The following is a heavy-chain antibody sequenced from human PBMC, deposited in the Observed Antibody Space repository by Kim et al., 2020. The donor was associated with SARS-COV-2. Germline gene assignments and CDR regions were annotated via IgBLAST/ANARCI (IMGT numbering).Heavy chain of an antibody. D-gene: IGHD3-22*01. V-gene: IGHV5-51*01. Sequence: EESLKISCKGSGYSFTTYWIGWVRQMPGKGLEWMGIIYPGDSDTRYSPSFQGQVTISADKSISTAYLQWSSLKASDTAMYYCARQKNYYDSSGYYYYYYAMDVWGQGTTVTVSS. J-gene: IGHJ6*02. CDR1: GYSFTTYW. CDR3: ARQKNYYDSSGYYYYYYAMDV. CDR2: IYPGDSDT.